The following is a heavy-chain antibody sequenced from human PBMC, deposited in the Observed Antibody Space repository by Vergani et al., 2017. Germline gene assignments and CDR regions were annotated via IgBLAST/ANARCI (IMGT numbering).Heavy chain of an antibody. J-gene: IGHJ5*02. V-gene: IGHV1-2*02. CDR3: ARGVLLWFGDPVGWFDP. Sequence: QVQLVQSGAEVKKPGASVKVSCKASGYTFTGYYMHWVRQAPGQGLEWMGWINPNSGGTNYAQKFQGRVTMTRDTSISTAYMELSRLRSDDTAVYYCARGVLLWFGDPVGWFDPWGQGTLVTVSS. D-gene: IGHD3-10*01. CDR1: GYTFTGYY. CDR2: INPNSGGT.